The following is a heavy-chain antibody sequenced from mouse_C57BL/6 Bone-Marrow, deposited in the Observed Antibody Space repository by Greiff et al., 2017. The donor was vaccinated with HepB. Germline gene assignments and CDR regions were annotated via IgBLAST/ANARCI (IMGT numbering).Heavy chain of an antibody. CDR3: ARISRGNYDVDN. Sequence: QVQLQQSGAELVRPGASVKLSCKASGYTFTSYGISWVKQSTGQGLEWIGEIYPRSGNTYYNEKFKGKATLTADKSSSTAYMKLRSLTSEDSAVYYCARISRGNYDVDNWGQGTSVTVSS. CDR2: IYPRSGNT. J-gene: IGHJ4*01. CDR1: GYTFTSYG. D-gene: IGHD2-4*01. V-gene: IGHV1-81*01.